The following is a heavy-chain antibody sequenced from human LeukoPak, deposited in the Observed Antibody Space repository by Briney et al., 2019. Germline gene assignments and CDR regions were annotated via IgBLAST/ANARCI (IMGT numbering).Heavy chain of an antibody. Sequence: ASVKVSCKASGYTFTGYYMHWVRQAPGQGLEWMGWINPNSGNTGYAQKFQGRVTITRNTSIGTAYMELSSLRSEDTAVYYCARDKRSHPYCSGGSCYGEADWFDPWGQGTLVTVSS. J-gene: IGHJ5*02. D-gene: IGHD2-15*01. CDR1: GYTFTGYY. CDR2: INPNSGNT. CDR3: ARDKRSHPYCSGGSCYGEADWFDP. V-gene: IGHV1-8*03.